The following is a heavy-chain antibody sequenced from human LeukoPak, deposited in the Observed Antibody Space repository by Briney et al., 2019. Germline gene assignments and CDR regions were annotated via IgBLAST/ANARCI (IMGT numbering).Heavy chain of an antibody. CDR1: GYTFTSYG. CDR3: ARDPRITIFGVVITDNWFDP. D-gene: IGHD3-3*01. J-gene: IGHJ5*02. CDR2: ISAYNGNT. V-gene: IGHV1-18*01. Sequence: ASVKVSCKASGYTFTSYGINWVRQAPGQGLEWMGWISAYNGNTNYAQKLQGRVTMTTDTSTSTAYMELRSLRSDDTAVYYCARDPRITIFGVVITDNWFDPWGQGTLVTVSS.